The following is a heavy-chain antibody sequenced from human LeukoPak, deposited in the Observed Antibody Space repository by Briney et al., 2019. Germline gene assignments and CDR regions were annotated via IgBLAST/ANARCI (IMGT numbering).Heavy chain of an antibody. V-gene: IGHV1-58*01. J-gene: IGHJ4*02. D-gene: IGHD3-10*01. CDR1: GFTFTSSA. CDR2: IVVGSGNT. CDR3: AADLGTMVRGVTPENFDY. Sequence: SVKVSCKASGFTFTSSAVQWVRQARGQRLEWIGWIVVGSGNTNYAQKFQERVTITRDMSTSTAYMELSSLRSEDTAVYYCAADLGTMVRGVTPENFDYWGQGTLVTVSS.